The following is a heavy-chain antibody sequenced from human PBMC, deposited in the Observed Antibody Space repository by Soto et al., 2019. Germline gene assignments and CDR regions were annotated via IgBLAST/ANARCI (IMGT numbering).Heavy chain of an antibody. CDR3: ARHLSSISPFTMVRGVITYYYYGMDV. Sequence: SETLSLTCTVSGGSISSYYWSWIRQPPGKGLEWIGYIYYSGSTNYNPSLKSRVTISVDTSKNQFSLKLSSVTAADTAVYYCARHLSSISPFTMVRGVITYYYYGMDVWGQGTTVTVSS. V-gene: IGHV4-59*08. D-gene: IGHD3-10*01. CDR1: GGSISSYY. J-gene: IGHJ6*02. CDR2: IYYSGST.